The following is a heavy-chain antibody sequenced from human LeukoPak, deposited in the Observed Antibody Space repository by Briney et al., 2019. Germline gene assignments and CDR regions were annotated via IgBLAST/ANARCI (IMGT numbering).Heavy chain of an antibody. Sequence: SVKVSCKASGGTFSSYAISWVRQAPGQGLEWMGGIIPIFGTANYAQKFQGRVTITADESTSTAYMELSSLRSEDTAVYYCAREVVPAATYYYYGMDVWGQGTTVTVSS. CDR3: AREVVPAATYYYYGMDV. V-gene: IGHV1-69*13. D-gene: IGHD2-2*01. CDR2: IIPIFGTA. J-gene: IGHJ6*02. CDR1: GGTFSSYA.